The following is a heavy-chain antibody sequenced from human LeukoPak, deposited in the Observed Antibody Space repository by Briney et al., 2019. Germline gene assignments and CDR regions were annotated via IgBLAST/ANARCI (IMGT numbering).Heavy chain of an antibody. V-gene: IGHV3-23*01. D-gene: IGHD3-9*01. Sequence: GGSLRLSCAASGFTFSSYAMSWVRQAPGKGLEWVSAISGSGGSTYYADSVKGRFTISRDNSKNTLYLQMNSLRAEDTAVYYCARNYDILTGLYYFDYWGQGTLVTVSS. CDR3: ARNYDILTGLYYFDY. CDR2: ISGSGGST. CDR1: GFTFSSYA. J-gene: IGHJ4*02.